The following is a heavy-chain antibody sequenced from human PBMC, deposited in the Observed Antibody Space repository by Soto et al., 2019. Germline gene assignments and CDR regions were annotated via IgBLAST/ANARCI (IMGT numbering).Heavy chain of an antibody. J-gene: IGHJ5*02. V-gene: IGHV4-59*01. Sequence: PSETLSLTCTVSGGSISIYYWSWIRQPPGKGLEWIGYIYYSGSTNYNPSLKSRVTISVDTSKNQFSLKLSSVTAADKAVYYCAREDSSDHWFDPWGQGTLVTVSS. CDR1: GGSISIYY. CDR2: IYYSGST. CDR3: AREDSSDHWFDP. D-gene: IGHD6-19*01.